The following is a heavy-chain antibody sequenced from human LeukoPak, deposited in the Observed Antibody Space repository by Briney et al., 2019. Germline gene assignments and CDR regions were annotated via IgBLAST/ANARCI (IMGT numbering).Heavy chain of an antibody. Sequence: SETLSLTCAVYGGSFSGYYWSWIRQPPGKGLEWIGEINHSGSTNYNPSLKSRVTISVDTSKNQFSLKLSSVTAADTAVYYCARACDITYDYWGQGTLVTVSS. CDR1: GGSFSGYY. CDR2: INHSGST. J-gene: IGHJ4*02. D-gene: IGHD3-9*01. CDR3: ARACDITYDY. V-gene: IGHV4-34*01.